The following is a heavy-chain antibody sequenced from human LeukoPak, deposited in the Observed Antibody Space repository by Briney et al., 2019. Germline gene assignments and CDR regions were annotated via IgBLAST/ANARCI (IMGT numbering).Heavy chain of an antibody. J-gene: IGHJ6*03. V-gene: IGHV4-61*01. Sequence: KTSETLSLTCTVSGGSISSGSYYWSWIRQPPGKGLEWIGYIYYSGSTNYNPSLKSRVTISVDTSKNQFSLKLSSVTAADTAVYYCARQSGWYRYYYMDVWGKGTTVTISS. CDR3: ARQSGWYRYYYMDV. D-gene: IGHD6-19*01. CDR2: IYYSGST. CDR1: GGSISSGSYY.